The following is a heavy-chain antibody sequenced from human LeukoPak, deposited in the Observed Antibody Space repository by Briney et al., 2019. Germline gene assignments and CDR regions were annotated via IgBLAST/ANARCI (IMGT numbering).Heavy chain of an antibody. V-gene: IGHV4-34*01. CDR2: INHSGST. Sequence: PSETLSLTCAVYGGSFSGYYWSWIRQPPGKGLEWIGEINHSGSTNFNPSLKSRVTISVDTSKNQFSLKLSSVTAADTAVYYCARVGITMVRGVIIPSYYYYYMDVWGKGTTVTVSS. CDR1: GGSFSGYY. J-gene: IGHJ6*03. CDR3: ARVGITMVRGVIIPSYYYYYMDV. D-gene: IGHD3-10*01.